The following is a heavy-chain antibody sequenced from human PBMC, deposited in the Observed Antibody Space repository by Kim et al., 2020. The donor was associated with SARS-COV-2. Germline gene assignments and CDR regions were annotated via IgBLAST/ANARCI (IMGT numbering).Heavy chain of an antibody. Sequence: GGSLRLSCAVSGFTFSDYYMSWIRQAPGKGLEWVSYISGSSSYINYADSVKGRFTISRDNAKNSLYLQMNSLRAEDTAVYYCARTLDYSSSWTRGLSFDYWGQGTLVTVYS. CDR3: ARTLDYSSSWTRGLSFDY. CDR2: ISGSSSYI. CDR1: GFTFSDYY. V-gene: IGHV3-11*06. D-gene: IGHD6-13*01. J-gene: IGHJ4*02.